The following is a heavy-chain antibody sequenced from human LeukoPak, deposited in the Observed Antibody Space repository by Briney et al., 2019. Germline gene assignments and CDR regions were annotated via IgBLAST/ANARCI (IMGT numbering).Heavy chain of an antibody. V-gene: IGHV4-38-2*02. CDR2: IYHSGRT. CDR3: ARGGYYGSGNDFRFDP. Sequence: PSETLSLTCTVSGYSISSGYYWGWIRQPPGKGLEWIGSIYHSGRTFYNPSLKSRVTISVDTSKNQFSLKLTSVTAADTAVYYCARGGYYGSGNDFRFDPWGQGTLVTVSS. J-gene: IGHJ5*02. CDR1: GYSISSGYY. D-gene: IGHD3-10*01.